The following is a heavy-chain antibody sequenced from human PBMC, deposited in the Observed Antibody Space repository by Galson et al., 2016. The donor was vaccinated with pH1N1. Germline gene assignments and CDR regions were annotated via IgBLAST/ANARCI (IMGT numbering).Heavy chain of an antibody. V-gene: IGHV3-7*01. D-gene: IGHD7-27*01. CDR1: GFTFSRYY. CDR3: AKENWGCEY. Sequence: SLRLSCAASGFTFSRYYMTWVRQAPGKGLEWVANIKQDGSEKNYVDSVKGRFTISRDNAKNSVYLQMNSLRAEDTGVYYCAKENWGCEYWGQGTLVTVSS. J-gene: IGHJ4*02. CDR2: IKQDGSEK.